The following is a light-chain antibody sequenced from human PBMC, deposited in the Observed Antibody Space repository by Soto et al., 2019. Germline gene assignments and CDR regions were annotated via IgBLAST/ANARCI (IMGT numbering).Light chain of an antibody. CDR2: DAS. CDR1: QSVRANY. CDR3: LQYGTPPYT. J-gene: IGKJ2*01. V-gene: IGKV3-20*01. Sequence: DMVLTQSPGTLSLSPGEGATLSCRASQSVRANYVAWYQQKPGQAPRVLIYDASSGATGIPDRFSGSGSGTDFTLAISRLEPEDFAVYYCLQYGTPPYTFGQGTKVDIK.